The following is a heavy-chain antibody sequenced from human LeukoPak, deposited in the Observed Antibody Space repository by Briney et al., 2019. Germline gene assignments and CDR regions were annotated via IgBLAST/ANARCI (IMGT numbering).Heavy chain of an antibody. Sequence: GESLKISCKGSGYSFTSYWIGWVRQLPGKGLEWMGIIYPGDSDTRYSPSFQGQVTISADKSISTAYLQWSSLKASDTAMYYCARQRSSSTFPFDPWGQGTLVTVSS. V-gene: IGHV5-51*01. CDR1: GYSFTSYW. CDR3: ARQRSSSTFPFDP. CDR2: IYPGDSDT. D-gene: IGHD6-6*01. J-gene: IGHJ5*02.